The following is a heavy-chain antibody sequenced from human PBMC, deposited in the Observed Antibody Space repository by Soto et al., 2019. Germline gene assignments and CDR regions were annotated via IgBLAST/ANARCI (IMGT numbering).Heavy chain of an antibody. CDR3: ARDRYCSGGSCKPYNWFDP. D-gene: IGHD2-15*01. J-gene: IGHJ5*02. V-gene: IGHV1-18*04. CDR2: ISAYNGNT. CDR1: GYTFTSYG. Sequence: QVQLVQSGAEVKKPGASVKVSCKASGYTFTSYGISWVRQAPGQGLEWMGWISAYNGNTNYAQKLQGRVTMTPDTSTSTAYMELRSLRSDDTAVYYCARDRYCSGGSCKPYNWFDPWGQGTLVTVSS.